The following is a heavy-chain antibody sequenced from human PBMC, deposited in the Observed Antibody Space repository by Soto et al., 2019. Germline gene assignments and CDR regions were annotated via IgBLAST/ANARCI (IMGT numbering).Heavy chain of an antibody. CDR1: GYTFTSYG. CDR2: ISAYNGNT. D-gene: IGHD3-9*01. CDR3: ARGGMYYDILTGYPSPYYYYGMDV. J-gene: IGHJ6*02. Sequence: ASVKVSCKASGYTFTSYGIGWVRQAPGQGLEWMGWISAYNGNTNYAQKLQGRVTMTTDTSTSTAYMELRSLRSDDTAVYYCARGGMYYDILTGYPSPYYYYGMDVWGQGTTVTVSS. V-gene: IGHV1-18*01.